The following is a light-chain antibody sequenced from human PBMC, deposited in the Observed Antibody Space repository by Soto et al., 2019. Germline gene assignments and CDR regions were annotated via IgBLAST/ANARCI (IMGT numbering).Light chain of an antibody. V-gene: IGLV2-14*03. J-gene: IGLJ1*01. Sequence: QSVLTQPASGSGAPGQSITISRTGTSSDVGGYNYVSWYQHHPGNAPKLMIYDVSNRPSGVSNRFSGSKSGNTASLTISGLQAEDEADYYCTSHSSSSTLYVFGTGTKVSV. CDR1: SSDVGGYNY. CDR2: DVS. CDR3: TSHSSSSTLYV.